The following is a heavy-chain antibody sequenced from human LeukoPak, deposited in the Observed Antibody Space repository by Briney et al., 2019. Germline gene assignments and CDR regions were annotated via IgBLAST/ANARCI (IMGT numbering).Heavy chain of an antibody. CDR2: MNPNSCNT. J-gene: IGHJ6*03. V-gene: IGHV1-8*01. Sequence: GASVKVSCKASGYTFTSYDINWVRQATGQGLEWMGWMNPNSCNTGYAQKFQGRVTMTRNTSISTAYMELSSLRSEDTDVYYCARGGTYYYDSSGYSYVPRRDYYMDVWGKGTTVTVPS. D-gene: IGHD3-22*01. CDR3: ARGGTYYYDSSGYSYVPRRDYYMDV. CDR1: GYTFTSYD.